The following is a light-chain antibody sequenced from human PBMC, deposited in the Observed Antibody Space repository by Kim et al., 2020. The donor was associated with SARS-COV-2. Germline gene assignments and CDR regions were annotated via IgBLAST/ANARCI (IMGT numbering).Light chain of an antibody. CDR2: RNN. J-gene: IGLJ3*02. V-gene: IGLV1-47*01. Sequence: GHGVTIACSGSSSNIGSNYVSWYQKLPGQAPKLLIYRNNQRPSGVTDRFSGSKSGTSASLAISGLRSEDEADYYCAAWDDSLSGPVFGGGTQLTVL. CDR3: AAWDDSLSGPV. CDR1: SSNIGSNY.